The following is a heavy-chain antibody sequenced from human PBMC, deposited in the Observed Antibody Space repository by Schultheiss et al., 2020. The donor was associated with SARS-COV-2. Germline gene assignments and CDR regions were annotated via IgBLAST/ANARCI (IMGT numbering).Heavy chain of an antibody. D-gene: IGHD2-21*01. Sequence: GSLRLSCAASGFNFSTFAMSWVRQAPGKGLEWIGEINHSGSTNYNPSLKSRVTISVDTSKKQFSLKLSSVTAADTAVYYCARLKGAIPYYFDYWGQGTLVTVSS. V-gene: IGHV4-34*01. CDR3: ARLKGAIPYYFDY. CDR2: INHSGST. CDR1: GFNFSTFA. J-gene: IGHJ4*02.